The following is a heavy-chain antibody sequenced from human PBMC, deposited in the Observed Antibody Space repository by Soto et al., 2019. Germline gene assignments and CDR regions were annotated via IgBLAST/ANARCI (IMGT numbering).Heavy chain of an antibody. CDR2: IMPIFAKA. CDR1: GDNFNAYT. V-gene: IGHV1-69*01. Sequence: QVLLVQSGAEVRKPGSSLKVSCQTSGDNFNAYTINWVRQAPGQGLEWMGGIMPIFAKANYAQKFQGRVTITADESTSTACMEIFDLTFEDTAVYYCARERASGNHDHWGQGTLVTVSS. D-gene: IGHD3-10*01. CDR3: ARERASGNHDH. J-gene: IGHJ5*02.